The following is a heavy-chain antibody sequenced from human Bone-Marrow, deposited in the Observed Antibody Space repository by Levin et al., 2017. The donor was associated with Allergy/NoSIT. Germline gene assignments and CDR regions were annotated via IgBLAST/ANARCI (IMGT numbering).Heavy chain of an antibody. V-gene: IGHV1-18*01. CDR3: ARDYYYDSSGYYPPDY. Sequence: GESLKISCKASGYTFTNYGISWVRQAPGQGLEWMGWISAYNGNTNYAQKLQGRVTMTTYTSTSTAYMELRSLISDDPAVYYCARDYYYDSSGYYPPDYWGQGTLVTVSS. CDR1: GYTFTNYG. D-gene: IGHD3-22*01. CDR2: ISAYNGNT. J-gene: IGHJ4*02.